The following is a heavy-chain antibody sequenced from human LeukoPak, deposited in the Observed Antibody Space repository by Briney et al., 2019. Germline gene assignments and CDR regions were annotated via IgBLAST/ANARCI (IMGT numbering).Heavy chain of an antibody. CDR2: ISSSSSDI. V-gene: IGHV3-21*01. CDR3: ARVPGGLEWADFDY. D-gene: IGHD3-3*01. Sequence: GGSLRLSCAASGFTFSTHSMNWVRQAPGKGLEWVSCISSSSSDIKYADSVKGRFTISRDNAKNSLYLQLSSLRAEDTAVYYCARVPGGLEWADFDYWGQGTLVTVSS. J-gene: IGHJ4*02. CDR1: GFTFSTHS.